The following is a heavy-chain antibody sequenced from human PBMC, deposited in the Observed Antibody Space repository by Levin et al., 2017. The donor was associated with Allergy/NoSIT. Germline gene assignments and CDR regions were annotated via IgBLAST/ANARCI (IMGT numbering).Heavy chain of an antibody. J-gene: IGHJ2*01. D-gene: IGHD4-17*01. V-gene: IGHV3-66*04. CDR2: IYSGGTT. CDR3: ARLTTAHWYFDL. Sequence: TGGSLRLSCAVSGFTVSSNYMSWVRQAPGKGLEWVSIIYSGGTTYYADSVKGRFTISRDNSKNTLYLQMNSLRAEDTAVYYCARLTTAHWYFDLWGRGTLVTVSS. CDR1: GFTVSSNY.